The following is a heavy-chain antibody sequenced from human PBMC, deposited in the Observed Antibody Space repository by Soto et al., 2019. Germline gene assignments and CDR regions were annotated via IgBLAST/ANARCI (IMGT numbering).Heavy chain of an antibody. J-gene: IGHJ4*02. CDR1: GYNFAGYW. D-gene: IGHD3-3*01. CDR3: ARGGVSTRTFDY. Sequence: SLKISCKGSGYNFAGYWIAWVRQMPGKGLELMGIXXXSXSXTXYXXXXQGQVTISADKSISSAYLQWSSLRASDTAMYYCARGGVSTRTFDYWGQGTPVTVSS. V-gene: IGHV5-51*01. CDR2: XXXSXSXT.